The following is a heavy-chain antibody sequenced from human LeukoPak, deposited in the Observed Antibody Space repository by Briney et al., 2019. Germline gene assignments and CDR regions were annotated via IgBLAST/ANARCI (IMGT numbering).Heavy chain of an antibody. D-gene: IGHD3-10*01. CDR1: GGSFSGYY. CDR3: ARGNYYGSGSYYISFDY. V-gene: IGHV4-34*01. CDR2: INHSGST. Sequence: PSETLSLTCAVYGGSFSGYYWSWIRQPPGKGLEWIGEINHSGSTNYNPSLKSRVTISVDTSKNQFSLKLSSVTAADTAVYYCARGNYYGSGSYYISFDYWGQGTLVTVSP. J-gene: IGHJ4*02.